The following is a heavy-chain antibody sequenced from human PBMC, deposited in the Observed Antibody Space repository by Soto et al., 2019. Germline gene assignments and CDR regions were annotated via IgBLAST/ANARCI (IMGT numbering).Heavy chain of an antibody. Sequence: GGSLRLSCAASGFTFSSYGMHWVRQAPGKGLEWVAVISYDGSNKYYADSVKGRFTISRDNSKNTLYLQMNSLRAEDTAVYYCAKPPPYCSGGSCYLVGLFYFDYWGQGTLVTVSS. J-gene: IGHJ4*02. V-gene: IGHV3-30*18. CDR1: GFTFSSYG. CDR3: AKPPPYCSGGSCYLVGLFYFDY. D-gene: IGHD2-15*01. CDR2: ISYDGSNK.